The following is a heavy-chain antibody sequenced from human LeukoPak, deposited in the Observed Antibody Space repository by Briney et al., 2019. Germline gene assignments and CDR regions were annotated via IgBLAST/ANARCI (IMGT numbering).Heavy chain of an antibody. CDR3: ARDEAYYYDSSGYSHYYYGMDV. CDR1: GFTFSSYS. D-gene: IGHD3-22*01. Sequence: PGGSLRLSCAASGFTFSSYSMNWVRQAPGKGLEWVSSISSSSSYIYYADSVKGRFTISRDNAKNSLYLQMNSLRAEDTAVYYCARDEAYYYDSSGYSHYYYGMDVWGQGTTVTVSS. J-gene: IGHJ6*02. CDR2: ISSSSSYI. V-gene: IGHV3-21*01.